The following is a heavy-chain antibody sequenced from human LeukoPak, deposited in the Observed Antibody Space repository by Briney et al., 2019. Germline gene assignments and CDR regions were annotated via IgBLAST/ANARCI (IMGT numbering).Heavy chain of an antibody. CDR2: IYYSGST. J-gene: IGHJ5*02. CDR1: GGSISSSSYS. V-gene: IGHV4-39*01. Sequence: SETLYLTCTVSGGSISSSSYSWGWIRQPPGKGLEWIGSIYYSGSTYYNPSLKSRVTISVDTSKNQFSLKLSSVTAADTAVYYCARGEGWFDPWGQGTLVTVSS. CDR3: ARGEGWFDP.